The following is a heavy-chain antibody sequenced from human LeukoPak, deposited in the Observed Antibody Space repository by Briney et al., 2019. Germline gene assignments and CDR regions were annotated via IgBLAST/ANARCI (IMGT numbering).Heavy chain of an antibody. J-gene: IGHJ3*01. Sequence: PGGSLRLSCAASGFTFRDEAMSWVRQAPGKGLEWVSGISGGGVNTFYGDSVKGRFTISRDKSNNTVYLQMNSLRVEDTAVYYCAQKEFLVLDAFHVWGQGTLVAIS. CDR1: GFTFRDEA. V-gene: IGHV3-23*01. CDR3: AQKEFLVLDAFHV. CDR2: ISGGGVNT. D-gene: IGHD3-3*01.